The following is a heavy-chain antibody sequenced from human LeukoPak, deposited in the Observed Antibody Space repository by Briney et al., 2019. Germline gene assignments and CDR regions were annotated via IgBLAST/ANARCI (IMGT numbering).Heavy chain of an antibody. CDR3: ARQTGLSGWPNVLCDS. CDR2: ISYSGGT. D-gene: IGHD6-19*01. V-gene: IGHV4-39*01. J-gene: IGHJ4*02. Sequence: PSETLSLTCTVSGGSISSSSYYWGWIRQPPGKELQWIGIISYSGGTYYNSFLASRVTISVDTSNNQFSLKLSSVTATDTAVYYCARQTGLSGWPNVLCDSRGQGTLVTVSS. CDR1: GGSISSSSYY.